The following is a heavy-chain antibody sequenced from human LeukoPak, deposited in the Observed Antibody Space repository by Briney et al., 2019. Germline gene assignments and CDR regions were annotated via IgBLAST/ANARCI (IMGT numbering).Heavy chain of an antibody. CDR1: GGSISSSSYY. J-gene: IGHJ5*02. V-gene: IGHV4-39*01. CDR2: IYYSGSP. D-gene: IGHD6-19*01. CDR3: AKVGYSSGWYSGWFDP. Sequence: SETLSLTCTVSGGSISSSSYYWGWIRQPPGKGLEWIGSIYYSGSPYYNPSLKSRVTISVDTSKKQFSLKLSSVTAADTAVYYCAKVGYSSGWYSGWFDPWGQGTLVTVSS.